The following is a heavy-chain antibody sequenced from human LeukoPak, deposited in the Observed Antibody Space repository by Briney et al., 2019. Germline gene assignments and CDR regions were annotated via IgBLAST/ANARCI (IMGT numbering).Heavy chain of an antibody. Sequence: GGSLRLSCAASGFTFSSYAMHWVRQAPGKGLEWVAVISYDGSNKYYADSVKGRFTISRDNSKNTLYLQMNSLRAEDTAVYYCARESSRPDSGGPFDYWGQGTLVTVSS. D-gene: IGHD2-15*01. J-gene: IGHJ4*02. CDR2: ISYDGSNK. V-gene: IGHV3-30*01. CDR3: ARESSRPDSGGPFDY. CDR1: GFTFSSYA.